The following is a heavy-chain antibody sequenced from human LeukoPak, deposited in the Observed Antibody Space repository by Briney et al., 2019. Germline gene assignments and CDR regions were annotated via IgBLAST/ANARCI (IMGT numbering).Heavy chain of an antibody. J-gene: IGHJ4*02. CDR2: IYYSGTT. CDR1: GGSISNYY. D-gene: IGHD5/OR15-5a*01. Sequence: SETLSLTCTVSGGSISNYYWSWIRQPPGKGLEWIGFIYYSGTTHYNPSLKSRVTMSVATSNNQFSLRLSSVTAADTAIYYCARHSVASPHYFDYWGQGALVTVSS. V-gene: IGHV4-59*08. CDR3: ARHSVASPHYFDY.